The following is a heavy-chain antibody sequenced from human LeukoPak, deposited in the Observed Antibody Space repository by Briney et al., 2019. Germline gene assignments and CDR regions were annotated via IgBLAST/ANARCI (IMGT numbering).Heavy chain of an antibody. D-gene: IGHD3-10*01. CDR1: GFTFSSYG. CDR3: AKDQYIGEWFDP. CDR2: IWYDGSNK. J-gene: IGHJ5*02. V-gene: IGHV3-33*06. Sequence: GRSLRLSCAAPGFTFSSYGMHWVRQAPGKGLEWVAVIWYDGSNKYYADSVKGRFTISRDNSKNTLYLQMNSLRAEDTAVYYCAKDQYIGEWFDPWGQGTLVTVSS.